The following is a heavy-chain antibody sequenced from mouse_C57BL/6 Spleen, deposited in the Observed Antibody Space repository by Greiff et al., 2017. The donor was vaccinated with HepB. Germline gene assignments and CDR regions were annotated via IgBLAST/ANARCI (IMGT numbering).Heavy chain of an antibody. J-gene: IGHJ1*03. CDR1: GYTFTGYW. Sequence: QVQLQQSGAELMKPGASVKLSCKATGYTFTGYWIEWVKQRPGHGLEWIGEILPGSGNTNYNEKFKGKATFTADTSSNTAYMQLSSLTTEDSAIYYCARSGSSYWYFDVWGTGTTVTVSS. CDR2: ILPGSGNT. D-gene: IGHD1-1*01. V-gene: IGHV1-9*01. CDR3: ARSGSSYWYFDV.